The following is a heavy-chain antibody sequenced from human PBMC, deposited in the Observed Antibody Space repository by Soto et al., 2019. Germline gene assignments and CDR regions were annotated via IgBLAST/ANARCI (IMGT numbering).Heavy chain of an antibody. V-gene: IGHV1-46*01. CDR2: INPSGGST. J-gene: IGHJ5*02. CDR1: GYTFTSYY. Sequence: GASVKVSCKASGYTFTSYYMHWVRQAPGQGLEWMGIINPSGGSTSYAQKFQGRVTMTRDTSTSTVYMELSSLRSEDTAVYYCARDRGDTVATDNWFDPWGQGTLVTVSS. CDR3: ARDRGDTVATDNWFDP. D-gene: IGHD4-17*01.